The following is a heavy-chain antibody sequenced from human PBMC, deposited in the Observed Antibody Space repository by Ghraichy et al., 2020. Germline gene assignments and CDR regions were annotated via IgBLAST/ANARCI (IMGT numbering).Heavy chain of an antibody. V-gene: IGHV3-23*01. CDR1: GFTFSSYA. CDR3: AKRWCSGGSCYSRLEVDY. CDR2: ISGSGGST. J-gene: IGHJ4*02. Sequence: GGSLRLSCAASGFTFSSYAMSWVRQAPGKGLEWVSAISGSGGSTYYADSVKGRFTISRDNSKNTLYLQMNSLRAEDTAVYYCAKRWCSGGSCYSRLEVDYWGQGTLVTVSS. D-gene: IGHD2-15*01.